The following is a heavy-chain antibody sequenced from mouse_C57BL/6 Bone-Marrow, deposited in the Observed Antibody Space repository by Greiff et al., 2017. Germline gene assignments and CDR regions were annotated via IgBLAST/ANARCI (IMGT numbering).Heavy chain of an antibody. CDR3: ARRGSRFDY. CDR1: GYTFTSYG. D-gene: IGHD1-1*01. J-gene: IGHJ2*01. Sequence: VQLQQSGAELARPGASVKLSCKASGYTFTSYGISWVKQRTGQGLEWIGEIYPRSGNTYYNEKFKGKATLTADKSSSTAYMELRSLTSEDSAVYFCARRGSRFDYWGQGTTVTVSS. CDR2: IYPRSGNT. V-gene: IGHV1-81*01.